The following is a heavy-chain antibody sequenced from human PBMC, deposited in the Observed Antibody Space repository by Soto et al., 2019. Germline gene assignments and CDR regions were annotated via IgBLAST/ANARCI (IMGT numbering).Heavy chain of an antibody. CDR3: ARISAARNGMDV. V-gene: IGHV4-59*07. J-gene: IGHJ6*02. D-gene: IGHD5-18*01. CDR2: IYSSGST. Sequence: QVQLQESGPGLVKPSDTLSLTCTVSSGSISNYYWSWIRRPPGKGLEWIGCIYSSGSTNYNPSLKSRVTISLDTSKNQFSLKLTSVTAADAAMYYCARISAARNGMDVWGQGTTVTVSS. CDR1: SGSISNYY.